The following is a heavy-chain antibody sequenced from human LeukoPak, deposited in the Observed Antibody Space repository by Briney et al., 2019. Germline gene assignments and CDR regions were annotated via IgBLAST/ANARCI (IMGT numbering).Heavy chain of an antibody. D-gene: IGHD6-13*01. Sequence: GGSLRLSCTASGFIFNNFAMNWVRQAPGKGLEWVSAISSSGVKTYYADSVKGRFTISRDNSKNTVFLQMNSLRAEDTAVYYCARASNIAAAGTGFSYWGQGTLVTVSS. CDR2: ISSSGVKT. CDR3: ARASNIAAAGTGFSY. V-gene: IGHV3-23*01. J-gene: IGHJ4*02. CDR1: GFIFNNFA.